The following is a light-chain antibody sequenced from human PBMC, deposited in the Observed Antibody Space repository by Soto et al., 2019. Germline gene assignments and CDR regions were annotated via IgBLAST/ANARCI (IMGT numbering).Light chain of an antibody. V-gene: IGLV2-14*01. CDR1: SSDVGGYNY. J-gene: IGLJ1*01. CDR3: ISYTVNRSYV. Sequence: QSALTQPASVSGSPGQSITISCTGTSSDVGGYNYVSWYQQHPGKAPKLMIYSVSNRPSGVSYRFSGSKSGNTASLTISGLQAEDEADYYCISYTVNRSYVFGTGTKVTVL. CDR2: SVS.